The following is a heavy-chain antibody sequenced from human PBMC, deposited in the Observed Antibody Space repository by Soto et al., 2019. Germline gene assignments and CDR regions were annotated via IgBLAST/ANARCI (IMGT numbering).Heavy chain of an antibody. CDR3: ARSPYTTGYHYGMDV. CDR1: GFSFSLYG. J-gene: IGHJ6*02. Sequence: GGSLRLSCAASGFSFSLYGMQWVRQAPGKGLEWVAVIWYDESKKFYADSVQGRFTISRDNSKSALFLQMNSLRVEDTAVYYCARSPYTTGYHYGMDVWRQGTTVTVSS. D-gene: IGHD1-1*01. V-gene: IGHV3-33*01. CDR2: IWYDESKK.